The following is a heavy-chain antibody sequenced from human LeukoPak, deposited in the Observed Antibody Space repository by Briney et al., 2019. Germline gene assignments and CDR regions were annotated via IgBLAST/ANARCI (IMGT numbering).Heavy chain of an antibody. CDR1: GLTFDDYA. D-gene: IGHD5-12*01. Sequence: GGSLRLSCAASGLTFDDYAMHWVRQAPGKGLEWVSGISWNSGSIGYADSVKGRFTISRDNSKDTLYLQMNSLRAEDTAVYYCARNENSGWGYFDYWGQGTLVTVSS. CDR3: ARNENSGWGYFDY. CDR2: ISWNSGSI. V-gene: IGHV3-9*01. J-gene: IGHJ4*02.